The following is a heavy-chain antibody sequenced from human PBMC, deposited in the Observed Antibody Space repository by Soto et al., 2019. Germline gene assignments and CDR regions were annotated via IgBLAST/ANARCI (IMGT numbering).Heavy chain of an antibody. CDR1: GFPFNTST. CDR2: ISSGSTYI. J-gene: IGHJ5*02. V-gene: IGHV3-21*01. D-gene: IGHD3-22*01. Sequence: EVQLVESGGGLVKPGGSLRLSCAASGFPFNTSTMNWVRQVPGKGLEWVASISSGSTYIYYADSAKGRRTISRDNAKNSLYLQMNSLRAEDTAVYYCAREVNSGYIPTGFDPWGQGTLVTVSS. CDR3: AREVNSGYIPTGFDP.